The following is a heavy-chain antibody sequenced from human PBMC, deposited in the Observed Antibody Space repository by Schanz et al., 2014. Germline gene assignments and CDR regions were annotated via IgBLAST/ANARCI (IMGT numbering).Heavy chain of an antibody. J-gene: IGHJ4*02. V-gene: IGHV3-30*18. CDR3: AKDSTHIDIVLVPTAIDY. Sequence: VQLVESGGGLVQPGGSLRLSCGGSGFTFSSYGMHWVRQAPGKGLEWVAAMSYDGSIKYYGDSVKGRFTISRVNSKNTLYLHMNTLRSEDTAVYYCAKDSTHIDIVLVPTAIDYWGQGTLVTVSS. CDR1: GFTFSSYG. D-gene: IGHD2-2*01. CDR2: MSYDGSIK.